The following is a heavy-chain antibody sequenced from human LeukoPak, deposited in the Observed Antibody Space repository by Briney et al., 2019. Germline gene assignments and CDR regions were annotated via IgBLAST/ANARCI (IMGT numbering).Heavy chain of an antibody. J-gene: IGHJ4*02. V-gene: IGHV3-23*01. CDR2: ISGSGGST. Sequence: GGSLRLSCAASGFTFSSYAMSWVRQAPGKGLEWVSTISGSGGSTYYADSVKGRFTISRDNSKNTLYLQMNSLRAEDTAVYYCAKALSEIYCSSTSCYLLDYWGQGTLVTVSS. CDR3: AKALSEIYCSSTSCYLLDY. D-gene: IGHD2-2*01. CDR1: GFTFSSYA.